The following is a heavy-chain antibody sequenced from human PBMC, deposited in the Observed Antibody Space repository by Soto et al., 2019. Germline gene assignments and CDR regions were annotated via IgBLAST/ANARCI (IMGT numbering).Heavy chain of an antibody. D-gene: IGHD3-3*01. Sequence: QVQLVQSGAEVKKPGASVKVSGKASGYTLTSYGISWGRQAPGQGLEWMGWISAYNGNTNYAQKLQGRVTMTTDTSTSTAYMELRSLRSDDTAVYYCARERDFWSGYFPGGTYYYYGMDVWGQGTTVTVSS. CDR1: GYTLTSYG. J-gene: IGHJ6*02. CDR3: ARERDFWSGYFPGGTYYYYGMDV. V-gene: IGHV1-18*01. CDR2: ISAYNGNT.